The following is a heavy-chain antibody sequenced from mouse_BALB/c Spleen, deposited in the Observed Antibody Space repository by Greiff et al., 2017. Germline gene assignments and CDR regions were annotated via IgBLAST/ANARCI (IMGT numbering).Heavy chain of an antibody. J-gene: IGHJ4*01. CDR3: ARDGNYGEDAMDY. CDR1: GFSLTGYG. Sequence: QVHVKQSGPGLVAPSQSLSITCTVSGFSLTGYGVNWVRQPPGKGLEWLGMIWGDGSTDYNSALKSRLSISKDNSKSQVFLKRNSLQTDDTARYYCARDGNYGEDAMDYWGQGTSVTVSA. V-gene: IGHV2-6-7*01. CDR2: IWGDGST. D-gene: IGHD2-1*01.